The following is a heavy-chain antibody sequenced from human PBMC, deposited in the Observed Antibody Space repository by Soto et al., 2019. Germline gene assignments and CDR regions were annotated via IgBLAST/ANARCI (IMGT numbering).Heavy chain of an antibody. D-gene: IGHD3-22*01. J-gene: IGHJ4*02. CDR1: GLTFRDYY. CDR2: ISGGGGSTI. Sequence: GGSLRLSCTASGLTFRDYYMSWIRQAPGKGLQWVSYISGGGGSTIYYADSVKGRFTISRDNAKNSLFLQMNTLRAEDTAVYYCARQRDYYDSSGLDYWGQGNLVTVSS. CDR3: ARQRDYYDSSGLDY. V-gene: IGHV3-11*01.